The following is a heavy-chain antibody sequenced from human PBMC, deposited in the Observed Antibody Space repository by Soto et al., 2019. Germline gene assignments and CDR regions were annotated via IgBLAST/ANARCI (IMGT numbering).Heavy chain of an antibody. V-gene: IGHV1-24*01. J-gene: IGHJ6*02. CDR2: FDPEDGET. CDR3: ATCRGTVTTIYYYGMDV. CDR1: GYTLTELS. D-gene: IGHD4-4*01. Sequence: ASVKVSCKVSGYTLTELSMHWVRQAPGKGLEWMGGFDPEDGETIYAQKFQGRVTMTEDTSTDTAYMELSSLRSEDTAVYYCATCRGTVTTIYYYGMDVWGQGTTVTVSS.